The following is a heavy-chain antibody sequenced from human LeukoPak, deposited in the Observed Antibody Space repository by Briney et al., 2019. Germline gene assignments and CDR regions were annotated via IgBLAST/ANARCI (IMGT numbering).Heavy chain of an antibody. CDR1: GGSISSYY. CDR2: IYTSGST. Sequence: SETLSLTCTVSGGSISSYYWSWIRQPPGKGLEWFGYIYTSGSTNYNPSLKSRVTISVDTSKNQFSLKLSSVTAADTAVYYCARRVKYDFWSASLPHAFDIWGQGTMVTVSS. D-gene: IGHD3-3*01. V-gene: IGHV4-4*09. CDR3: ARRVKYDFWSASLPHAFDI. J-gene: IGHJ3*02.